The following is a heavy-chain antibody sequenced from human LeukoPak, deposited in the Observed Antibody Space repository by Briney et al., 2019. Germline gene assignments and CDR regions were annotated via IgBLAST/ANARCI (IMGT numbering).Heavy chain of an antibody. CDR2: ISGSGSST. D-gene: IGHD6-13*01. Sequence: GGSLRLSCAASGFTFKIYSMNWVRQAPGKGLEWVSAISGSGSSTYYADSVKGRFTISRDNSKNTLYLQMNSLRAEDTAVYYCAKDRPEYSSSWYLKISHYFDYWGQGTLVTVSS. CDR3: AKDRPEYSSSWYLKISHYFDY. V-gene: IGHV3-23*01. CDR1: GFTFKIYS. J-gene: IGHJ4*02.